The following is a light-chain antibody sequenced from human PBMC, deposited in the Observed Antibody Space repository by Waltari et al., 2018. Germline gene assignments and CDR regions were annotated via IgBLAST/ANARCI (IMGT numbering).Light chain of an antibody. J-gene: IGLJ2*01. CDR3: SSYTSSSTMV. Sequence: QPALTQPASVSGSPGQSITTSCTGTRSDVAGYNFVSWYQQHPGKAPKLRSDEVSKRPSGVSNRFVASKSGTTASLTIAGRQAEDEADYFCSSYTSSSTMVFGGGTKLTVL. V-gene: IGLV2-14*01. CDR1: RSDVAGYNF. CDR2: EVS.